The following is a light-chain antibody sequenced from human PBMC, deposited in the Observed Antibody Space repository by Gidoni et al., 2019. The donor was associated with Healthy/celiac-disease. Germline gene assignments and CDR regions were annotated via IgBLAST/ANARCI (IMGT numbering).Light chain of an antibody. CDR2: GAS. Sequence: EIEFTQSPGTLSLSPGERATLSCRASQSVSSSYLAWYQQKPGQAPRLLIYGASSRATGIPDRFSGSGSGTDFTLTISRLEPEDFAVYYCQQYGSSPPYTFXQXTKLEIK. CDR1: QSVSSSY. CDR3: QQYGSSPPYT. J-gene: IGKJ2*01. V-gene: IGKV3-20*01.